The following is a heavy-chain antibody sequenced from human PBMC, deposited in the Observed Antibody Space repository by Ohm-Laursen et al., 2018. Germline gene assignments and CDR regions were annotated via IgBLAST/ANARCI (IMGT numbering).Heavy chain of an antibody. CDR3: ARDPDSSARGFDY. Sequence: SLRLSCSASGFTFSSYVMHWVRQAPGKGLEWVALIYYDGSHKYYSDSVKGRFTISRDNSKSTLYLQMNSLRAEDTAMYYCARDPDSSARGFDYWGQGTLVTVSS. CDR1: GFTFSSYV. J-gene: IGHJ4*02. CDR2: IYYDGSHK. D-gene: IGHD6-13*01. V-gene: IGHV3-33*01.